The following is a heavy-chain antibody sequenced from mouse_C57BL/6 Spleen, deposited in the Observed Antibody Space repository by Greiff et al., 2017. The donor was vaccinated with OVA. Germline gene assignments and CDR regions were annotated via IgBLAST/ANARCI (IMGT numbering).Heavy chain of an antibody. V-gene: IGHV1-72*01. CDR1: GYTFTSYW. CDR3: ARDEYDEEENYFDY. CDR2: IDPNSGGT. Sequence: QVQLKQPGAELVKPGASVKLSCKASGYTFTSYWMHWVKQRPGRGLEWIGRIDPNSGGTKYNEKFKSKATLTVDKPSSTAYMQLSSLTSEDSAVYYCARDEYDEEENYFDYWGQGTTLTVSS. J-gene: IGHJ2*01. D-gene: IGHD2-4*01.